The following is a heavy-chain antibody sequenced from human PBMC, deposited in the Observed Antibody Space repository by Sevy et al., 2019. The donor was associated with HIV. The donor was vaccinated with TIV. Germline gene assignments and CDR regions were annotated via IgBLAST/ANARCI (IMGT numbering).Heavy chain of an antibody. CDR2: VYYTGSS. Sequence: SETLSLTCTVSGGSISSSFWNWLRQPPGKGLEWIGYVYYTGSSNYNPSLKSRVTISMDTSKNQFSLRLSSVTDAVTAVYYCARGAGAFDMWGQGTMVTVSS. V-gene: IGHV4-59*01. CDR1: GGSISSSF. J-gene: IGHJ3*02. D-gene: IGHD6-13*01. CDR3: ARGAGAFDM.